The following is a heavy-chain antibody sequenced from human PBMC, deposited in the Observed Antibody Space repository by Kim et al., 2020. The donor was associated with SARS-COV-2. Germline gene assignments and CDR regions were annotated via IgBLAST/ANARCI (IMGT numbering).Heavy chain of an antibody. J-gene: IGHJ4*01. Sequence: YNVSFRGHVTISADKSINTASLQWSSLKASDTAIYYCATYRTGPSYFFDFWGQGSLVTVSS. D-gene: IGHD6-25*01. CDR3: ATYRTGPSYFFDF. V-gene: IGHV5-51*01.